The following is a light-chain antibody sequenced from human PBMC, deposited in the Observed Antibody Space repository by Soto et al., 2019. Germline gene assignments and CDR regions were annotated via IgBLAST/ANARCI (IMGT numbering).Light chain of an antibody. CDR1: FSNIGTNY. V-gene: IGLV1-51*01. J-gene: IGLJ3*02. CDR3: ATRDSSLNAGV. Sequence: QSVLTPPPSLSAAPGQRVAISCSGTFSNIGTNYVSWYQVLPGSAPKLLIYENDKRPSEIFARFSASKSGTSASLAITGLQAGDEGDYYCATRDSSLNAGVFGGGTKVTVL. CDR2: END.